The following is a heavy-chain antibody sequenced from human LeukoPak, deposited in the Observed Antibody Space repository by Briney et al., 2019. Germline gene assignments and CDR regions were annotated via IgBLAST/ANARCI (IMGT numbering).Heavy chain of an antibody. CDR1: GFPFSDDW. J-gene: IGHJ4*02. D-gene: IGHD2-15*01. CDR2: INSDGSST. V-gene: IGHV3-74*01. CDR3: ARGWYVLDY. Sequence: GGSLRLSCAASGFPFSDDWMSWVRQAPGKGLVWVSRINSDGSSTSYADSVKGRFTISRDNAKNTLYLQMNSLRAEDTAVYYCARGWYVLDYWGQGTLVTVSS.